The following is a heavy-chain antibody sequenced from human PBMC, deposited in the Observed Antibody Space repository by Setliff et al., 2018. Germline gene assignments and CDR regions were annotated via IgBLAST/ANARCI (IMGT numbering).Heavy chain of an antibody. J-gene: IGHJ5*02. Sequence: PSETLSLTCTVSGASISSHYWSWIRQPPGKGLEWIGSMYYTGSTNYNPSLKSRVTISVDTSKKQFSLRLNSVTAADTAVYYCARQGTAIRWFEPWGRGTLVTVSS. CDR2: MYYTGST. D-gene: IGHD3-10*01. CDR1: GASISSHY. CDR3: ARQGTAIRWFEP. V-gene: IGHV4-59*11.